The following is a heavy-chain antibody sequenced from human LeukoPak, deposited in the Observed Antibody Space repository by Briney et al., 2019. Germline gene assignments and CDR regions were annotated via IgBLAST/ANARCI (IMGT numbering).Heavy chain of an antibody. J-gene: IGHJ4*02. CDR1: GFTFSSYW. Sequence: SGGSLRLSCAASGFTFSSYWMSWVRQAPGKGLEWVANIKQDGSEKYYVDSVKGRFTISRDNAKNSLYLQMNSLRAEDTAVYYCARGSSSWYLDCVDYWGQGTLVTVSS. CDR3: ARGSSSWYLDCVDY. D-gene: IGHD6-13*01. V-gene: IGHV3-7*03. CDR2: IKQDGSEK.